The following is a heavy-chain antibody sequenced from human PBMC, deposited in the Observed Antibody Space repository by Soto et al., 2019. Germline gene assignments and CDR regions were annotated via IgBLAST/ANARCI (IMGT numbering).Heavy chain of an antibody. CDR1: GFTFSSYW. CDR3: ARGVRDAYNCFAP. Sequence: EAQLVESGGGLVQPGGSLRVSCAVSGFTFSSYWMSWVRQAPGKGLEWVAKIKQDGSEKDYVDSVKGRFTISRDNANDSLFLHMYRLRAEDTAFYYCARGVRDAYNCFAPWAQGTLGNVS. CDR2: IKQDGSEK. D-gene: IGHD2-21*01. J-gene: IGHJ5*02. V-gene: IGHV3-7*01.